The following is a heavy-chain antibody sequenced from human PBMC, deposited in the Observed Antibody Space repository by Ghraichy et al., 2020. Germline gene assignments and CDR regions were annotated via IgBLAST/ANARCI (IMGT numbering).Heavy chain of an antibody. Sequence: WGGRGPGGGRGGGGAMGGGGGSTDYADSVKGRFTISRDNSTHTLDLKMNSLRAEDTAGYYCAKEGGTTVTLYYYYGMDVWGQGTTVTVSS. D-gene: IGHD4-11*01. J-gene: IGHJ6*02. CDR2: MGGGGGST. V-gene: IGHV3-23*01. CDR3: AKEGGTTVTLYYYYGMDV.